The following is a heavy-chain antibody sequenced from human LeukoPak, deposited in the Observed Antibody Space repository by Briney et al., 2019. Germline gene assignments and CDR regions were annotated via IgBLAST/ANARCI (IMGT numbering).Heavy chain of an antibody. CDR2: IYYSGST. V-gene: IGHV4-39*01. J-gene: IGHJ5*02. Sequence: SETLSLTCTVSGGSISNSNYYWGWIRQPPGKGLEWIGSIYYSGSTYYNPSLKSRVTISVDTSKNQFSLKLSSVTAADTAVYYCARPNWHGARVGSFDPWGRGTLVTVSS. D-gene: IGHD1-1*01. CDR3: ARPNWHGARVGSFDP. CDR1: GGSISNSNYY.